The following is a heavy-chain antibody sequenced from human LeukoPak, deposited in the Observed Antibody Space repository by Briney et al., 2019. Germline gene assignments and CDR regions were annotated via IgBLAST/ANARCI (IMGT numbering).Heavy chain of an antibody. V-gene: IGHV4-4*02. Sequence: PSETLSLTCAVSGGSISSSSWWSWVRQPPGKGLEWIGEIYHSGSTNYNPSLKSRVTISVDKSKNQFSLKLSSVTAADTAMCYCARDSGYSYGSFDLWGRGTLVTVSS. CDR3: ARDSGYSYGSFDL. D-gene: IGHD5-18*01. J-gene: IGHJ2*01. CDR1: GGSISSSSW. CDR2: IYHSGST.